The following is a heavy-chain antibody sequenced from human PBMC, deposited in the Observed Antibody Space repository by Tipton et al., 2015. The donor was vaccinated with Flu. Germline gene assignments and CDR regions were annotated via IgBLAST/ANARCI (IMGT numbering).Heavy chain of an antibody. CDR1: GGSVSSGTYY. V-gene: IGHV4-61*02. D-gene: IGHD3-22*01. CDR3: ARDRLYSASVGYFYVGASDV. Sequence: TLSLTCTDSGGSVSSGTYYWSWIRQPAGEGLEWIGRVSMGGGTNYNPSLSSRVTITIDTSKNQFSLKLTSVTAADTAVYYCARDRLYSASVGYFYVGASDVWGQGTMVTVPP. CDR2: VSMGGGT. J-gene: IGHJ3*01.